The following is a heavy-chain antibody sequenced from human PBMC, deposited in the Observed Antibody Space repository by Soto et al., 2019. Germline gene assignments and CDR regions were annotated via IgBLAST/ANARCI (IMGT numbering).Heavy chain of an antibody. CDR3: TTDSDSSITIVRFAC. Sequence: GWSLRLCCAASGFTVRNAWINWVRQAPGKGLEWVGRVKSKTHGGTTAYAEPVKGRFAISRDDSNNMVYLQMNSLKNVDTALFYCTTDSDSSITIVRFACWGNGTLVAVSS. V-gene: IGHV3-15*07. CDR2: VKSKTHGGTT. J-gene: IGHJ1*01. CDR1: GFTVRNAW. D-gene: IGHD3-22*01.